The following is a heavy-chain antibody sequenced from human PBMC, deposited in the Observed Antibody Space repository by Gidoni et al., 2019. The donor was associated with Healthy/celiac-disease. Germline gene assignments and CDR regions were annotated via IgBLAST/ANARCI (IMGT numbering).Heavy chain of an antibody. CDR3: AREVVVVPAAIVDWGGSTNWFDP. CDR1: GFTFSVYW. Sequence: EVQLVESGGGLVQPGGSLRLSCAASGFTFSVYWMSWVRQAPGKGLEGVANIKEDGREKYYVDSVKGRFTIARDNVKNSLYLQMNSLRAEDTAVYYCAREVVVVPAAIVDWGGSTNWFDPWGQGTLVTVSS. J-gene: IGHJ5*02. V-gene: IGHV3-7*05. CDR2: IKEDGREK. D-gene: IGHD2-2*01.